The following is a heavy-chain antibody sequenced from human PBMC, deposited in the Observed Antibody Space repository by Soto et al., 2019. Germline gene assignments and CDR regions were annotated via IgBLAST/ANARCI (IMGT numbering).Heavy chain of an antibody. V-gene: IGHV3-11*01. CDR3: AKMTSTGCYDPVFQ. CDR2: ISGSSSNI. D-gene: IGHD6-19*01. CDR1: GVSFRDYY. J-gene: IGHJ4*02. Sequence: QVQLVESGGAFVKTRGSLRLSCVASGVSFRDYYISWGRQAPGKGLEWISSISGSSSNIYYTDSVKGRFTIYRDNAENSVFIQMNNLRAKDTALYYCAKMTSTGCYDPVFQWGQGPLFTVCS.